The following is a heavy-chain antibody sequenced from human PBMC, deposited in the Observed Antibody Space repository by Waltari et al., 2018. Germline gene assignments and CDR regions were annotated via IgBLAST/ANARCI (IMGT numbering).Heavy chain of an antibody. CDR3: ASRSSGWADAFDI. D-gene: IGHD1-26*01. Sequence: EVQLLASGGGLVQPGGSLRLSWAASGFTLSSYTLRWVPRAPGKGLEWVSGIRCSGGSTYYADAVKGRFTISRDNSKNTLYLQMNSLRAEDTAVYYCASRSSGWADAFDIWGQGTMVTVSS. V-gene: IGHV3-23*01. CDR2: IRCSGGST. CDR1: GFTLSSYT. J-gene: IGHJ3*02.